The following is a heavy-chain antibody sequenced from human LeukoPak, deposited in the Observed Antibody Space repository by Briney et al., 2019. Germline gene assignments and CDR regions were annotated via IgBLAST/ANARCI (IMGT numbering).Heavy chain of an antibody. CDR3: ARAIYYYGSGSYYYFDY. V-gene: IGHV1-69*04. J-gene: IGHJ4*02. Sequence: SVKVSCKASGGTFSSYAISWVRQAPGQGLEWMGRIIPILGIANYAQKFQGRVTITADKSTSTAYMELSSLRSEDTAVYYCARAIYYYGSGSYYYFDYWGQGTLVTVSS. D-gene: IGHD3-10*01. CDR2: IIPILGIA. CDR1: GGTFSSYA.